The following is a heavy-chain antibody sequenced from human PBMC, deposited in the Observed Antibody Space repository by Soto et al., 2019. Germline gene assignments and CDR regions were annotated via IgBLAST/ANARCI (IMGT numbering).Heavy chain of an antibody. CDR2: ISGSGGST. CDR3: AKSGIVVVITTTWYFDL. Sequence: GGSLRLSCAASGLTFSSYAMSWVRQAPGKGLEWVSAISGSGGSTYYADSVKGRFTISRDNSKNTLYLQMNSLRAEDTAVYYCAKSGIVVVITTTWYFDLWGRGTLVTVSS. J-gene: IGHJ2*01. CDR1: GLTFSSYA. V-gene: IGHV3-23*01. D-gene: IGHD3-22*01.